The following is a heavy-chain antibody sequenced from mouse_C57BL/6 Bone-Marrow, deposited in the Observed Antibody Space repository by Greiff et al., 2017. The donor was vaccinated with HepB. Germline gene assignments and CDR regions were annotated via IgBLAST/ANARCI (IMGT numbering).Heavy chain of an antibody. CDR2: INPYNGGT. CDR3: ARGGKAYYFDY. J-gene: IGHJ2*01. V-gene: IGHV1-19*01. CDR1: GYTFTDYY. Sequence: EVKVVESGPVLVKPGASVKMSCKASGYTFTDYYMNWVKQSHGKSLEWIGVINPYNGGTSYNQKFKGKATLTVDKSSSTAYMELNSLTSEDSAVYYCARGGKAYYFDYWGQGTTLTVSS.